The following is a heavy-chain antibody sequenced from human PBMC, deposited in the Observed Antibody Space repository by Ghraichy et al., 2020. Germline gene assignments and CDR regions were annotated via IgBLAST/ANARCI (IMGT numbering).Heavy chain of an antibody. CDR2: IDWDDDE. V-gene: IGHV2-70*11. Sequence: SGPTLVKPTQTLTLTCTLSGFSLNTSGMCVSWIRQPPGKALEWLARIDWDDDEYYTTSLRTRLTISKDTSKNQVVLTMANMDPVDTATYYCARTLLSGEDEVTYSAYDYYFDYWGQGTLVTVPS. J-gene: IGHJ4*02. CDR3: ARTLLSGEDEVTYSAYDYYFDY. D-gene: IGHD5-12*01. CDR1: GFSLNTSGMC.